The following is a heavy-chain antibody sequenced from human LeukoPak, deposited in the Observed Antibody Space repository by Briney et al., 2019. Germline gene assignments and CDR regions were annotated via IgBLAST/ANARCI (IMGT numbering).Heavy chain of an antibody. Sequence: GGSLRLSCAASGFTFSSYAMSWVRQAPGKGLEWVSAISGSGGSTYYADSVKGRFTISRDNSKNTLYLQMNSLRAEDTAVYYCAEDDSIWFGESLDYWGQGTLVTVSS. CDR2: ISGSGGST. CDR1: GFTFSSYA. D-gene: IGHD3-10*01. CDR3: AEDDSIWFGESLDY. J-gene: IGHJ4*02. V-gene: IGHV3-23*01.